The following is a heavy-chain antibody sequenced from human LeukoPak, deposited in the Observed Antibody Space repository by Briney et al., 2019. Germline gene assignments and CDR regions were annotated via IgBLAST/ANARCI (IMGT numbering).Heavy chain of an antibody. J-gene: IGHJ5*02. CDR3: ARAKVAAAGTVDWFDP. CDR1: GFTFSSYS. Sequence: GGSLRLSCAASGFTFSSYSMNWVRQAPGKGLEWVSSISSSSSYIYYADSVKGRFTISRDNAKNPLYLQMNSLRAEDTAVYYCARAKVAAAGTVDWFDPWGQGTLVTVSS. V-gene: IGHV3-21*01. D-gene: IGHD6-13*01. CDR2: ISSSSSYI.